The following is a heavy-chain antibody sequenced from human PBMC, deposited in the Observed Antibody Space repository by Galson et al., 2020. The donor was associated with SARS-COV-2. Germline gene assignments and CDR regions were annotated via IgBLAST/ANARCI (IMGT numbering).Heavy chain of an antibody. Sequence: ASETLSLTCTVSGGSISSSSYYWGWIRQPPGKGLEWIGSIYYSGSTYYNPSLKSRVTISVDTSKNQFSLKLSSVTAADTAVYYCAKRTTGTTQDAFDIWGQGTMVTVSS. J-gene: IGHJ3*02. D-gene: IGHD1-1*01. CDR1: GGSISSSSYY. CDR2: IYYSGST. CDR3: AKRTTGTTQDAFDI. V-gene: IGHV4-39*07.